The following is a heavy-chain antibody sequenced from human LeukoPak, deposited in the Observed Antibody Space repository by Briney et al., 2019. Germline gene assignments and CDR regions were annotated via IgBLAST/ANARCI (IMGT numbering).Heavy chain of an antibody. J-gene: IGHJ4*02. CDR1: GFNFSKND. Sequence: GGSLRLSCLASGFNFSKNDMHWVRQTTEGGLEWVSAIGVGGYTYYADPVKGRFTISRENGKNSVYLQMNSLRAGDTAVYFCAKAFDYNGLRGEGGSFDCWGQGALVTVSS. CDR2: IGVGGYT. V-gene: IGHV3-13*01. D-gene: IGHD4-11*01. CDR3: AKAFDYNGLRGEGGSFDC.